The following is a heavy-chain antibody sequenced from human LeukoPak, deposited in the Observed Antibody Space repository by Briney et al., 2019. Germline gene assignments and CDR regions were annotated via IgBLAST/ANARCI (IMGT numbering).Heavy chain of an antibody. J-gene: IGHJ4*02. CDR2: ISSSSSYI. CDR1: GFTFSNYE. Sequence: GGSLRLSCAASGFTFSNYEMNWVRQAPGKGLEWVSSISSSSSYIYYADSVKGRFTISRDNAKNSLYLQMNSLRAEDTAVYYCARGGREGATRWDDWGQGTLVTVSS. CDR3: ARGGREGATRWDD. D-gene: IGHD1-26*01. V-gene: IGHV3-21*01.